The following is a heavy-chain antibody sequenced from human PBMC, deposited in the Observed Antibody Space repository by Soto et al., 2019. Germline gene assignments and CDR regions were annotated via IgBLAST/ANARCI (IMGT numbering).Heavy chain of an antibody. CDR1: GYTFTSYY. J-gene: IGHJ6*02. Sequence: ASVKVSCKASGYTFTSYYMHWVRQAPGQGLEWMGIINPSGGSTSYAQKFQGRVTMTRDTSTSTVYMELSSLRSEDTAVYYCASAYSNYSYYYYGMDVWGQGTTVTVSS. D-gene: IGHD4-4*01. CDR3: ASAYSNYSYYYYGMDV. V-gene: IGHV1-46*01. CDR2: INPSGGST.